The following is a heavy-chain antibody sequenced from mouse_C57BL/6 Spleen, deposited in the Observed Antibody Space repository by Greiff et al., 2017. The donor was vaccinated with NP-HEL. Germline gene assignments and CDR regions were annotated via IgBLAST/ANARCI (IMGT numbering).Heavy chain of an antibody. V-gene: IGHV1-52*01. CDR3: ARRNPLRAMDY. J-gene: IGHJ4*01. CDR1: GYTFTSYW. CDR2: IDPSESET. Sequence: QVQLQQPGAELVRPGSSVKLSCKASGYTFTSYWMHWVKQRPIQGLEWIGNIDPSESETHYNQKFKDKATLTVDKSSSTAYMQLSSLTSEDSAVYYCARRNPLRAMDYWGQGTSVTVSS. D-gene: IGHD1-1*01.